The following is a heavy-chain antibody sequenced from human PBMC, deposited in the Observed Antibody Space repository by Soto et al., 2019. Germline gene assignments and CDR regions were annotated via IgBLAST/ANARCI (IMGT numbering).Heavy chain of an antibody. D-gene: IGHD2-21*02. J-gene: IGHJ5*01. CDR1: GFTFRDSY. Sequence: QVQLVESGGGLVRPGGSLRLSCAASGFTFRDSYMHWIRQTPGKGLEWVSSISTITTYTQHADSLKGRFTISRDNARDSLYLQMNGLRAEDSGIYYCASSGAYYGWFDYWGQGTLVTVSA. CDR3: ASSGAYYGWFDY. V-gene: IGHV3-11*05. CDR2: ISTITTYT.